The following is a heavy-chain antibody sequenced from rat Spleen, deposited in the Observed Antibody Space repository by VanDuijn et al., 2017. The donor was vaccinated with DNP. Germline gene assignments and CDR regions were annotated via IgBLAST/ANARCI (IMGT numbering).Heavy chain of an antibody. D-gene: IGHD1-2*01. V-gene: IGHV2S12*01. CDR2: ISTAGNT. CDR3: TGGGSSIYPFTY. CDR1: GSSLSTFG. Sequence: QVQLRESGPGLVQPSQILSLTCTVSGSSLSTFGINWVRQPPGKGLEWIAAISTAGNTFYNSALKSRLSFSSAPSKSQVFLHMNSLQTEDTAIYFCTGGGSSIYPFTYWGQGTLVTVSS. J-gene: IGHJ3*01.